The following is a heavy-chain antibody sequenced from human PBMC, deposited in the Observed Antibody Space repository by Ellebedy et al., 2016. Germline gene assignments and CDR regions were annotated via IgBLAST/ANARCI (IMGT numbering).Heavy chain of an antibody. CDR1: GGSFSGYY. Sequence: SETLSLXCAVYGGSFSGYYWSWIRQPPGKGLEWIGEINHSGSTNYNPSLKSRVTISVDTSKNQFSLKLSSVTAADTAVYYCARGRAGITIFGVVKGYFDYWGQGTLVTVSS. J-gene: IGHJ4*02. V-gene: IGHV4-34*01. CDR2: INHSGST. D-gene: IGHD3-3*01. CDR3: ARGRAGITIFGVVKGYFDY.